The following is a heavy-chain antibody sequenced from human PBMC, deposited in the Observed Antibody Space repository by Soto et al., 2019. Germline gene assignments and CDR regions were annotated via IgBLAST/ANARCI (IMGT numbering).Heavy chain of an antibody. D-gene: IGHD4-17*01. CDR3: ARGTTVIYWYFDL. CDR2: INHSGST. Sequence: PSETLSLTCAVYGGSFSGYYWSWIRQPPGKGLEWIGEINHSGSTNYNPSLKRRVTISVDTSKNQFSLKLSSVTAADTAVYYCARGTTVIYWYFDLWGRGTLVTVSS. V-gene: IGHV4-34*01. J-gene: IGHJ2*01. CDR1: GGSFSGYY.